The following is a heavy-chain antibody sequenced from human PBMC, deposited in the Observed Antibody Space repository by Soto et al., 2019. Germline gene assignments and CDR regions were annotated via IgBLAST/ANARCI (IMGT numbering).Heavy chain of an antibody. V-gene: IGHV3-30*18. D-gene: IGHD6-19*01. Sequence: VQLVESGGGVVQPGRSLRLSCAASGFTFSDYAMHWVRQAPGKGLEWVAVVSHDGRSTHYADSGKGRFTISRDSSKNTVSLEMTSLRAEATDVYYCAKGRRQWLLTSDFNYWGQGALVPVSS. CDR2: VSHDGRST. CDR3: AKGRRQWLLTSDFNY. J-gene: IGHJ4*02. CDR1: GFTFSDYA.